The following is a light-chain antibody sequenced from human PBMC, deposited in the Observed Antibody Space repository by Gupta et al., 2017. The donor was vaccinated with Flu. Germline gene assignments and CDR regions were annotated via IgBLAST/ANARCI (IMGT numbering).Light chain of an antibody. CDR1: SSDVGGYNL. CDR2: EVR. J-gene: IGLJ3*02. Sequence: SITVSCSGSSSDVGGYNLVSWYQHHPATAPKLMIYEVRKRPSGVSSRFSGSKSGNTASLTISGLQAEDEADYYCCSYIGGSSWVFGGGTKLTVL. CDR3: CSYIGGSSWV. V-gene: IGLV2-23*02.